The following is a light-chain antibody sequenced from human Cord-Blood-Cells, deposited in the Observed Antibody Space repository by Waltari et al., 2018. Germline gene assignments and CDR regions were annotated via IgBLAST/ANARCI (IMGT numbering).Light chain of an antibody. CDR1: SSDVGGYNY. CDR2: DVS. V-gene: IGLV2-11*01. J-gene: IGLJ1*01. Sequence: QSALTQPRSVSGSPGPSVTISCTGTSSDVGGYNYVSWYHKHPGKAPKLMIYDVSKRPSGVPDRFSGSKSGNTASLTISGLQAEDEADYYCCSYAGSYTGVFGTGTKVTVL. CDR3: CSYAGSYTGV.